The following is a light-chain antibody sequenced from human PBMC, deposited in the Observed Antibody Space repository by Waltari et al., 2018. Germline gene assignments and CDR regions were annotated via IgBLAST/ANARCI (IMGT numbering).Light chain of an antibody. V-gene: IGLV1-40*01. CDR2: RIK. Sequence: QSVLTQPPSVSGAPGQTVTISCPGTSSDIGAGYDVHWYPQLPGTAPKVHISRIKHRPSGVPERFSGSKSGTSASLAITDLQAEDEADYYCQSYDSLGGSGVFGGGTKLTVL. J-gene: IGLJ3*02. CDR1: SSDIGAGYD. CDR3: QSYDSLGGSGV.